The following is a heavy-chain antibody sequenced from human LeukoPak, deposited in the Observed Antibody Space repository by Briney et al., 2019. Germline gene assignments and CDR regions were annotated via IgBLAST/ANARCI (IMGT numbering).Heavy chain of an antibody. CDR3: ARDSSGYYRIDY. D-gene: IGHD3-22*01. CDR2: IYYSGST. Sequence: PSQTLSVICTVSGGSIISGGYYWSWLRQHPGKGMEWIGYIYYSGSTYYNPSLKSRVTISVDTSKNQFYLKLSSVTAADTAVYYCARDSSGYYRIDYWGQGTLVTVSS. CDR1: GGSIISGGYY. V-gene: IGHV4-31*03. J-gene: IGHJ4*02.